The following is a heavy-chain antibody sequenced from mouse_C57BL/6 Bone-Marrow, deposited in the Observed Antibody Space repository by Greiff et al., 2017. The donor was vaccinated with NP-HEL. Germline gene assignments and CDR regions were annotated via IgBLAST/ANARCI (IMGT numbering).Heavy chain of an antibody. CDR1: GFNIKDDY. V-gene: IGHV14-4*01. D-gene: IGHD1-2*01. Sequence: EVQLQQSGAELVRPGASVKLSCTASGFNIKDDYMHWVKQRPEQGLEWIGWIDPENGDTEYASKFQGKATITADTSSNTAYLQLSSLTSEDTAVYYCTLYYGHWYFDVWGTGTTVTVSS. CDR2: IDPENGDT. J-gene: IGHJ1*03. CDR3: TLYYGHWYFDV.